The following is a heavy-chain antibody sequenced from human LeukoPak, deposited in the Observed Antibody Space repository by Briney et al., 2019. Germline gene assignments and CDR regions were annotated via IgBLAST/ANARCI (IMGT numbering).Heavy chain of an antibody. V-gene: IGHV3-48*01. CDR2: ISSSSSTI. J-gene: IGHJ3*02. D-gene: IGHD6-13*01. CDR1: GFTFSSYS. Sequence: GGSLRLSCAASGFTFSSYSMNWVRQAPGKGLEWVSYISSSSSTIYYADSVKGRFTISRDNSKNTLYLQMNSLRAEDTAVYYCAKGPFSGSWSHDAFDIWGQGTMVTVSS. CDR3: AKGPFSGSWSHDAFDI.